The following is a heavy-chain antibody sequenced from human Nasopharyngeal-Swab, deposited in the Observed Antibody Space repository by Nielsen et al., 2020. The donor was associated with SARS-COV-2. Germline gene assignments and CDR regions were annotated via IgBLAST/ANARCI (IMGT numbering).Heavy chain of an antibody. CDR1: GFSLSTSGVG. CDR2: IYWDDDK. D-gene: IGHD3-22*01. CDR3: AHSSTMIVVADNWFDP. J-gene: IGHJ5*02. V-gene: IGHV2-5*02. Sequence: SGPTLVKPTQTLTLTCTFSGFSLSTSGVGVGWIRQPPGKALEWLALIYWDDDKRYSPSLKSRLTITKDTPKNQVVLTMTNMDPVDTATYYCAHSSTMIVVADNWFDPWGQGTLVTVSS.